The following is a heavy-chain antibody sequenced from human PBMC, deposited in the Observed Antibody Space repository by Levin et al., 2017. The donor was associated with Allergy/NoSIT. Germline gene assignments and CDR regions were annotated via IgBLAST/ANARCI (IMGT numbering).Heavy chain of an antibody. CDR1: GGSFSGYY. CDR2: INHSGST. Sequence: SETLSLTCAVYGGSFSGYYWSWIRQPPGKGLEWIGEINHSGSTNYNPSLKSRVTISVDTSKNRFSLKLSSVTAADTAVYYCASVYSSGIDYWGQGTLVTVSS. CDR3: ASVYSSGIDY. J-gene: IGHJ4*02. D-gene: IGHD6-19*01. V-gene: IGHV4-34*01.